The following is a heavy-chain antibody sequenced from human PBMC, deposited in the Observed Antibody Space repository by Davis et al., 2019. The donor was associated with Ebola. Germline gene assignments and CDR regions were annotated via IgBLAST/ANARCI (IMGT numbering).Heavy chain of an antibody. V-gene: IGHV3-30*04. CDR2: ISYDGSNK. Sequence: GESLKISCTASGFTFRRYTMDWVRQAPGKGLEWVAVISYDGSNKYDADSVKGRFTISRDNSKNTLYLQMNSLRAEDTAVYYCARSPSSDFWSGPRYYYHYDLDVWGQGTTVTVSS. CDR3: ARSPSSDFWSGPRYYYHYDLDV. J-gene: IGHJ6*02. D-gene: IGHD3-3*01. CDR1: GFTFRRYT.